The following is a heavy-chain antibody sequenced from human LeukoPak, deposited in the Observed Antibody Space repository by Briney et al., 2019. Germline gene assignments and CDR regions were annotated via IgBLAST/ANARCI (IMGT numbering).Heavy chain of an antibody. CDR2: IYYSGST. D-gene: IGHD3-10*01. CDR3: ARPYYGSESPFDY. Sequence: SETLSLTCTVSGGSISSSSYYWGWIRQPPGKGLEWIGSIYYSGSTYYNPSLKSRVTISVDTSKNQFSLKLSSVTAADTAVYYCARPYYGSESPFDYWGQGTLVTVSS. V-gene: IGHV4-39*01. J-gene: IGHJ4*02. CDR1: GGSISSSSYY.